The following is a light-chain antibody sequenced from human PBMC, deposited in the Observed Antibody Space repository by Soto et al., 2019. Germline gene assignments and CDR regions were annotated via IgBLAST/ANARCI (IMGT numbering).Light chain of an antibody. CDR3: GADDGSGSNFIVV. J-gene: IGLJ2*01. CDR1: SGYSNYK. V-gene: IGLV9-49*01. Sequence: QSVLTQPPSASASLGASVTLTCTLSSGYSNYKVDWYQQRPGKGPRFVMRVGTGGIVGSKGDGIPDRFSVLGSGLNRYLTIKNIQEEDESDYLCGADDGSGSNFIVVFGGGTRLTVL. CDR2: VGTGGIVG.